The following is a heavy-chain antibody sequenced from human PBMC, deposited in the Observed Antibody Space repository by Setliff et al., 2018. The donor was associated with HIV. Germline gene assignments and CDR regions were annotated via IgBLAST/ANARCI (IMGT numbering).Heavy chain of an antibody. V-gene: IGHV4-39*01. J-gene: IGHJ6*02. Sequence: SETLSLTCTVSGDSIGTTTYYWGWIRQSAAKGLEGIGSIYFRGSAYFNPSLESRVTISVDTSKNQFYLKLNSLTAADTAVYYCARHGNQWLVTIDYWGQGTTVTVSS. CDR3: ARHGNQWLVTIDY. CDR2: IYFRGSA. D-gene: IGHD6-19*01. CDR1: GDSIGTTTYY.